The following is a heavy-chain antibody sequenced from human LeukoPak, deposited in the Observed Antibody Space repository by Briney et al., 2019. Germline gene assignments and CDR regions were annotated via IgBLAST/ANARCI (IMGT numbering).Heavy chain of an antibody. CDR3: AREGSYYDFWSGYYPLDY. V-gene: IGHV3-7*03. J-gene: IGHJ4*02. D-gene: IGHD3-3*01. CDR2: IKQDGSEK. CDR1: GFTFSSYW. Sequence: GGSLRLSCAASGFTFSSYWMSWVRQAPGKGLEWVANIKQDGSEKYYVDSVKGRFTISRDNAKNSLYLQMNSLRAEDTAVYYCAREGSYYDFWSGYYPLDYWSQGTLVTVSS.